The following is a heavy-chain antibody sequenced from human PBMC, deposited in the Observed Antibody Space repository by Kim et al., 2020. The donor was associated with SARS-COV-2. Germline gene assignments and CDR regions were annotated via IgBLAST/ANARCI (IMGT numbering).Heavy chain of an antibody. CDR1: GFTFDDYA. Sequence: GGSLRLSCAASGFTFDDYAMHWVRQAPGKGLEWVSGISWNSGSIGYADSVKGRFTISRDNAKNSLYLQMNSLRAEDTALYYCANLAARYFDLWGRGTLVTVSS. CDR2: ISWNSGSI. J-gene: IGHJ2*01. V-gene: IGHV3-9*01. D-gene: IGHD6-19*01. CDR3: ANLAARYFDL.